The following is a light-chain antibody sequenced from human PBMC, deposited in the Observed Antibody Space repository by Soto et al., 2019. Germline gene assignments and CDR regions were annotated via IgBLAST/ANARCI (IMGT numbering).Light chain of an antibody. Sequence: EIVLTQSPGTLSLSPGERATLSCRASQSISSGYLAWYQQKPGQAPRLLLYGSSDRATGIPDRFSGSGSGTDFTLTISRLEPEDFVVYSCQQYGSVPYTFGQGTKLEI. J-gene: IGKJ2*01. CDR2: GSS. V-gene: IGKV3-20*01. CDR3: QQYGSVPYT. CDR1: QSISSGY.